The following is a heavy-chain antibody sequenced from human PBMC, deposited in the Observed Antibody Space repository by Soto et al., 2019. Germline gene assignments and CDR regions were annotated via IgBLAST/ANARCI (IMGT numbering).Heavy chain of an antibody. Sequence: SETLSLTCNVSDDSLSTYYWSWIRQPAGKGLEWIGLIYARGSPNYNPSLKGRVSMLVDTSKKQFSLRMISVTAADTAMYYCARSAIPRGGWFRPWGQGVLVTVS. V-gene: IGHV4-4*07. D-gene: IGHD2-21*01. CDR2: IYARGSP. CDR3: ARSAIPRGGWFRP. J-gene: IGHJ5*02. CDR1: DDSLSTYY.